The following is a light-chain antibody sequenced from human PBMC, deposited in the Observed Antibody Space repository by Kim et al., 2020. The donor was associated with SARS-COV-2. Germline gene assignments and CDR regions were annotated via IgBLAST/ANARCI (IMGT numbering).Light chain of an antibody. V-gene: IGLV3-19*01. CDR2: GKN. CDR3: NSRDSSGNHYV. Sequence: AMGQAVRITCQGDSLRSYYASWYQQKPEQAPVLVIYGKNNRPSGIPDRFSGSSSGSTASLTITGAQAEDEADYYCNSRDSSGNHYVFGTGTKVTVL. J-gene: IGLJ1*01. CDR1: SLRSYY.